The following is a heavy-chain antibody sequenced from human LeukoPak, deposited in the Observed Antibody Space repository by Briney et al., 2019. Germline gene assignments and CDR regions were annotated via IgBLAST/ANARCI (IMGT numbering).Heavy chain of an antibody. D-gene: IGHD2-2*02. CDR3: ARDSSSNLRYCSSTSCYTWFDP. CDR2: INPNSGGT. Sequence: ASVKVSCKASGYTFTSYGISWVRQAPGQGLEWMGRINPNSGGTNYAQKFQGRVTMTRDTSISTAYMELSRLRSDDTAVYYCARDSSSNLRYCSSTSCYTWFDPWGQGTLVTVSS. J-gene: IGHJ5*02. CDR1: GYTFTSYG. V-gene: IGHV1-2*06.